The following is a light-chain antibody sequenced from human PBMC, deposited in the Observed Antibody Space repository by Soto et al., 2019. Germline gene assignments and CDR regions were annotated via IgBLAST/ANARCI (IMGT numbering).Light chain of an antibody. Sequence: DIQMTQSPSSLAASVGERVTITCRASQNIHSFLNWYQQKPGKAPQVLIYGGSALQSGVPSRFSGSGSGTDFTLTISSLQPEDFASYFCQQSYNIPFTFGPGTKLDIK. CDR1: QNIHSF. CDR2: GGS. V-gene: IGKV1-39*01. CDR3: QQSYNIPFT. J-gene: IGKJ3*01.